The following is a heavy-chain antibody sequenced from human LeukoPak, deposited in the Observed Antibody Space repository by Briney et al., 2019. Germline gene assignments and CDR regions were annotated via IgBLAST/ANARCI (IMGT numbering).Heavy chain of an antibody. CDR2: ISYDGSNK. CDR3: ARDKWLNY. J-gene: IGHJ4*02. V-gene: IGHV3-30-3*01. CDR1: GFTFSSYA. Sequence: GRSLGLSCAASGFTFSSYAMHWVRQAPGKGLEWVAIISYDGSNKYYADSVKGPFTISRDNSKNTLYLQMNSLRAEDTAVYYCARDKWLNYWGQGTLVTVSS. D-gene: IGHD6-19*01.